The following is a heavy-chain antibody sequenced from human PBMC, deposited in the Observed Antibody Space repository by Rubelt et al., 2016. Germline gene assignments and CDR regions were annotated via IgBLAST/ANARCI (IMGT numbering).Heavy chain of an antibody. Sequence: RLSCAASGFTFSSYSMNWVRQAPGKGLEWVSSISSSSSYIYYADSVKGRFTISRDNAKNSLYLQMNSLRAEDTAVYYCARARLKTATATKGGFDIWGQGTMVTVSS. CDR1: GFTFSSYS. CDR2: ISSSSSYI. J-gene: IGHJ3*02. D-gene: IGHD5-18*01. CDR3: ARARLKTATATKGGFDI. V-gene: IGHV3-21*01.